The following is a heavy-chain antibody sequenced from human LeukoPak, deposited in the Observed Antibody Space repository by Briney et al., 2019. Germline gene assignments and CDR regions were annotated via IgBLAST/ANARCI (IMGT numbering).Heavy chain of an antibody. V-gene: IGHV3-23*01. CDR3: ARDIFCGWYATRGDCYALSDY. D-gene: IGHD2-21*02. J-gene: IGHJ4*02. CDR2: ISGSGGST. CDR1: GFTFSSYG. Sequence: PGGSLRLSCAASGFTFSSYGMSWVRQAPGKGLEWVSAISGSGGSTYYADSVKGRFTISRDNSKNTLYLQMNSLRAEDTAVYYCARDIFCGWYATRGDCYALSDYWGQGTLVTVSS.